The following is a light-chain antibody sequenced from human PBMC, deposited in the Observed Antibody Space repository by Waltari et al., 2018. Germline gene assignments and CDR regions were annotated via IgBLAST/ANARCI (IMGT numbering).Light chain of an antibody. CDR2: WAS. Sequence: DIVMTQSPDSLAVSLGERATIHCKSSQSVLYTSSGNNYLAWYQQRPGQPPTLLISWASARESGVPDRFSGSGSGTDFTLTISSLQAEDVAVYYCQQYFGSPLTFGQGTKVEIK. CDR1: QSVLYTSSGNNY. CDR3: QQYFGSPLT. V-gene: IGKV4-1*01. J-gene: IGKJ1*01.